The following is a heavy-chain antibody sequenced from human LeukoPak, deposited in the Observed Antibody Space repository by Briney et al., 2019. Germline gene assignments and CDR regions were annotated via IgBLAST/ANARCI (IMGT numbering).Heavy chain of an antibody. CDR1: GGTFSSYA. J-gene: IGHJ6*03. D-gene: IGHD2-2*01. Sequence: SSVKVSCKASGGTFSSYAISWVRQAPGQGLEWMGGIIPIFGTANYAQKFQGRVTITADESTSTAYMELSSLRSEDTAVYYCARGPRSTSCPPCYYYYMDVWGKGATVTVSS. CDR3: ARGPRSTSCPPCYYYYMDV. V-gene: IGHV1-69*01. CDR2: IIPIFGTA.